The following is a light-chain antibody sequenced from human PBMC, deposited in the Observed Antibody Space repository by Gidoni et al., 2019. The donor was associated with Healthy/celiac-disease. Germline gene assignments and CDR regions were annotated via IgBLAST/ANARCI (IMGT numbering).Light chain of an antibody. CDR1: SSNIGSNT. V-gene: IGLV1-44*01. Sequence: QSVLTQQPSASGTPGQRVTISCSGSSSNIGSNTVNWYQQLPGTAPKLLLYSNTQRPSGVPDRFSGSKSGTSASLAISGLQSEDEADYYCAAWDDSLRMVVFGGGTKLTVL. CDR2: SNT. J-gene: IGLJ2*01. CDR3: AAWDDSLRMVV.